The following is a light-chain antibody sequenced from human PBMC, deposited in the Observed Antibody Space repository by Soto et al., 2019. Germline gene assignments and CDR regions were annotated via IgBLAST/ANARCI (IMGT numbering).Light chain of an antibody. J-gene: IGKJ5*01. Sequence: EIVLTQSPGTLSLSPGERATLSCRASQSVSSYYLAWYQRKPGQAPRLLIYAASSRATGIPDRFSGGGSGTDFTLTISRLEPEDSAVYYCQQHNQWPITFGQGTRLEIK. CDR1: QSVSSYY. CDR3: QQHNQWPIT. CDR2: AAS. V-gene: IGKV3D-20*02.